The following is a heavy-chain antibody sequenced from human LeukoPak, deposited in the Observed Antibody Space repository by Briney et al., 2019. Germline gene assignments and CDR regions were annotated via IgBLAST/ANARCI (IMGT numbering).Heavy chain of an antibody. CDR1: GFTFSSYA. Sequence: GGSLRLSCAASGFTFSSYAMSWVRQAPGKGLEWVLAISGSGGSTYYADSVKGRFTISRDNSKNTPYLQMNSLRAEDTAVYYCAKSGGRYPASYYFDYWGQGTLVTVSS. CDR3: AKSGGRYPASYYFDY. J-gene: IGHJ4*02. CDR2: ISGSGGST. D-gene: IGHD1-26*01. V-gene: IGHV3-23*01.